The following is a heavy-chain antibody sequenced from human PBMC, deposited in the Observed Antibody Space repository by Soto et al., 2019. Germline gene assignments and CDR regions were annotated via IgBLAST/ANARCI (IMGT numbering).Heavy chain of an antibody. J-gene: IGHJ4*02. V-gene: IGHV3-23*01. CDR1: GFTFSNYA. D-gene: IGHD1-26*01. Sequence: VGSLRLSCVASGFTFSNYAMTWVRQAPGKGLEWLSTISDSGAVTFYADSVKGRFTVSRDSSKNTLFLQMISLRPEDTALYYRAKREWELPTYFDFWGKGTLVTVSS. CDR2: ISDSGAVT. CDR3: AKREWELPTYFDF.